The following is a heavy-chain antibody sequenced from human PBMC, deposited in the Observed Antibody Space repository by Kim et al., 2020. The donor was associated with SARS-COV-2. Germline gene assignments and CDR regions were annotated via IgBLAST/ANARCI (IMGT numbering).Heavy chain of an antibody. Sequence: SVKVSCKASGGTFSSYAISWVRQAPGQGLEWMGGIIPIFGTANYAQKFQGRVTITADKSTSTAYMELSSLRSEDTAVYYCAVRIQLWSRTLDYWGQGTLVTVSS. V-gene: IGHV1-69*06. CDR3: AVRIQLWSRTLDY. CDR2: IIPIFGTA. J-gene: IGHJ4*02. CDR1: GGTFSSYA. D-gene: IGHD5-18*01.